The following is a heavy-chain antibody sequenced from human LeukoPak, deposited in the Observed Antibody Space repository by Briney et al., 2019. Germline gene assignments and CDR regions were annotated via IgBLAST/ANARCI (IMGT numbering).Heavy chain of an antibody. V-gene: IGHV1-2*02. CDR2: INPNSGGT. CDR3: AVGGIYCSSTSCYDYYYYYMDV. Sequence: ASVKVSCKASGYTFTGYYMHWVRQAPGQGLEWMGWINPNSGGTNYAQKFRGRVTMTRDTSISTAYMELSRLRSDDTAVYYCAVGGIYCSSTSCYDYYYYYMDVWGKGTTVTVSS. D-gene: IGHD2-2*01. J-gene: IGHJ6*03. CDR1: GYTFTGYY.